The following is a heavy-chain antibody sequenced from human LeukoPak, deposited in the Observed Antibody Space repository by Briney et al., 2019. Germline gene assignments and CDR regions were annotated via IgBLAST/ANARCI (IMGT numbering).Heavy chain of an antibody. J-gene: IGHJ5*02. CDR1: GGSISSTGFH. Sequence: PSETLSLTCSVSGGSISSTGFHWGWLRQPPGKGLEWIGYIYYSGSTNYNPSLKSRATISVDTSKNQFSLKLSSVTAADTAVYYCARFLRGGFDPWGQGTLVTVSS. D-gene: IGHD3-3*01. V-gene: IGHV4-61*05. CDR2: IYYSGST. CDR3: ARFLRGGFDP.